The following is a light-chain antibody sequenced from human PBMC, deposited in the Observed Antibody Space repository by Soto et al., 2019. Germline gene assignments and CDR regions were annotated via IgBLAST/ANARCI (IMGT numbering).Light chain of an antibody. CDR1: QSISSY. V-gene: IGKV1-39*01. Sequence: DIQMTQSPYSLSASVGDRVTITCRASQSISSYLNWYQQKPGKAPKLLIYAASSLQSGVPSRFSGSGSGTDFTPTISSLQPEDFATYYCQQSYSTPPAFGQGTKVDTK. CDR3: QQSYSTPPA. CDR2: AAS. J-gene: IGKJ1*01.